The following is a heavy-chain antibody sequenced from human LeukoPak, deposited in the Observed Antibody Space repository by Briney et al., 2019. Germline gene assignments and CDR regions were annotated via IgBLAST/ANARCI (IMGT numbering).Heavy chain of an antibody. CDR3: ARDSYYYGSGTYYLSWFDP. J-gene: IGHJ5*02. V-gene: IGHV1-2*02. CDR1: GYTFSGYY. Sequence: ASVKVSCKASGYTFSGYYIHWVRQAPGQGLEWMGWINPNSSGTNYAQKFQGRVTMTRDTSISTAYMELSSLRSADTAVYYCARDSYYYGSGTYYLSWFDPWGQGTLVTVSS. D-gene: IGHD3-10*01. CDR2: INPNSSGT.